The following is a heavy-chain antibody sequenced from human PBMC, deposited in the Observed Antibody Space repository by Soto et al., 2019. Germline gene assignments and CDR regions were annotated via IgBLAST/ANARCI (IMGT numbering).Heavy chain of an antibody. CDR3: ARDGDLRYYDSSGYYPGPYYYYGMDV. V-gene: IGHV3-7*01. CDR1: GFTFSSYW. D-gene: IGHD3-22*01. J-gene: IGHJ6*02. Sequence: GGSLRLSCAASGFTFSSYWMSWVRQAPGKGLEWVANIKQDGSEKYYVDSVKGRFTISRDNAKNSLYLQMNSLRAEDTAVYYCARDGDLRYYDSSGYYPGPYYYYGMDVWGQGATVTVSS. CDR2: IKQDGSEK.